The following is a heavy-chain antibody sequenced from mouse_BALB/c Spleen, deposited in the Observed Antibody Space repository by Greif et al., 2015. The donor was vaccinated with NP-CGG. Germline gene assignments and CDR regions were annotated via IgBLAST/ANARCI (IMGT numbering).Heavy chain of an antibody. Sequence: DVHLVESGPGLVKPSQSLSLTCTVTGYSITSDYAWNWIRQFPGNKLEWMGYISYSGSTSYNPSLKSRISITRDTSKNQFFLQLNSVTTEDAATYYCARGYDWFAYWGQGTLVTVSA. CDR2: ISYSGST. J-gene: IGHJ3*01. D-gene: IGHD2-2*01. CDR3: ARGYDWFAY. CDR1: GYSITSDYA. V-gene: IGHV3-2*02.